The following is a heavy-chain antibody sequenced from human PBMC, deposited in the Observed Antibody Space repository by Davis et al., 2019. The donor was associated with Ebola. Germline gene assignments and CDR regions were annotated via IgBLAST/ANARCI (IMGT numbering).Heavy chain of an antibody. CDR1: GYTFTGYY. CDR3: ANSGSYYYYGMDV. Sequence: ASVKVSCKASGYTFTGYYMHWVRQAPGQGLEWMGWINPNSGGTNYAQKFQGRVTMTRDTSISTAYMELSSLRSEDTAVYYCANSGSYYYYGMDVWGQGTTVTVSS. J-gene: IGHJ6*02. D-gene: IGHD4-23*01. CDR2: INPNSGGT. V-gene: IGHV1-2*02.